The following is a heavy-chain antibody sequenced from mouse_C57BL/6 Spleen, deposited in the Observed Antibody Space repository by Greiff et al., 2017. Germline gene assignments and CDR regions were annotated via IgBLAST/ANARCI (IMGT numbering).Heavy chain of an antibody. CDR3: ARYHYSNGLAY. Sequence: VQLKESGGGLVQPGGSLSLSCAASGFTFTDYYMSWVRQPPGKALEWLGFIRNKANGYTTEYSASVKGRFTISRDNSQSILYLQRNAQRAEDSATYYGARYHYSNGLAYWGQGTLVTVSA. CDR1: GFTFTDYY. D-gene: IGHD2-5*01. V-gene: IGHV7-3*01. CDR2: IRNKANGYTT. J-gene: IGHJ3*01.